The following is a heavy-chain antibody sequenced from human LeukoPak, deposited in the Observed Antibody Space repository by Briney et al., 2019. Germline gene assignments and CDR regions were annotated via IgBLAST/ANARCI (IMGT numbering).Heavy chain of an antibody. V-gene: IGHV4-34*01. CDR2: INHSGST. CDR3: ARGSDYEKGDAFDI. J-gene: IGHJ3*02. Sequence: SETLSLTCTVSGGSISGYYWSWIRQPPGKGLEWIGEINHSGSTNYNPSLKSRVTISVDTSKNQFSLKLSSVTAADTAVYYCARGSDYEKGDAFDIWGQGTMVTVSS. D-gene: IGHD5-12*01. CDR1: GGSISGYY.